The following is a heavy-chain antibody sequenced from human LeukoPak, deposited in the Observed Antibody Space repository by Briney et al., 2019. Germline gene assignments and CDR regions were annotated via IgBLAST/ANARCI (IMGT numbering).Heavy chain of an antibody. V-gene: IGHV4-34*01. CDR2: INHSGST. J-gene: IGHJ6*03. Sequence: SQTLSLTCAVYGGSFSGYYCSWIRQPPGPGLEWIGEINHSGSTNYNPSLKSRVTISVDTSKNQFSLKLSSVTAADTAVYYCARGLGGYSYGYRYYYSYMDVWGKGTTVTVSS. CDR1: GGSFSGYY. D-gene: IGHD5-18*01. CDR3: ARGLGGYSYGYRYYYSYMDV.